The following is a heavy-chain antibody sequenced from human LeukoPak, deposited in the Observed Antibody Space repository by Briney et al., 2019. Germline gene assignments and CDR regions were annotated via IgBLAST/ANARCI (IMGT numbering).Heavy chain of an antibody. V-gene: IGHV1-46*01. D-gene: IGHD6-13*01. CDR3: ARSILPPGIAAATNWFDP. CDR1: GYTFTSYY. Sequence: ASVKVSCKASGYTFTSYYMLWVRQAPGQGLEWMGIINPSGGSTSYAQKFQGRVTMTRDTSTSTVYMELSSLRSEDTAVYYCARSILPPGIAAATNWFDPWGQGTLVTVSS. CDR2: INPSGGST. J-gene: IGHJ5*02.